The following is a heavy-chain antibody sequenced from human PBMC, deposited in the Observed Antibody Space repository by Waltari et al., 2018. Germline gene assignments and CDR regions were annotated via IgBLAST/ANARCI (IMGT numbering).Heavy chain of an antibody. CDR1: GGSISSGSYY. J-gene: IGHJ4*02. D-gene: IGHD2-15*01. V-gene: IGHV4-61*02. CDR3: ASANSHGLSGPDY. CDR2: IYTSGST. Sequence: QVQLQESGPGLVKPSQTLSLTCTVSGGSISSGSYYWSWIRQPAGKGLEWIGRIYTSGSTNYHPSLKSRVTISVDTSKNQFSLKLSAVTAADTAVYYCASANSHGLSGPDYWGQGTLVTVSS.